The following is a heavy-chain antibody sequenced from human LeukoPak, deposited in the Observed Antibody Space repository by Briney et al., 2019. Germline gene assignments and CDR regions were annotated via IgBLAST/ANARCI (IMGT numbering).Heavy chain of an antibody. V-gene: IGHV1-2*02. CDR2: INPNSCGI. D-gene: IGHD2-15*01. CDR1: GYTFTGYY. Sequence: ASVKVSCRASGYTFTGYYMHWVRQAPGQGLDGMGLINPNSCGINYVQKFQGRVTMNRDTPLSTPYMSLSRLRSDDTAVYYCARDPGYCSGGSCFNWFDPWGQGTLVTVSS. J-gene: IGHJ5*02. CDR3: ARDPGYCSGGSCFNWFDP.